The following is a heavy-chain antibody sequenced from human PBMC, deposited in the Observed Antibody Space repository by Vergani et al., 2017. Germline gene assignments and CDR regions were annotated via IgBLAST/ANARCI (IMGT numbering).Heavy chain of an antibody. Sequence: QVQLVQSGAEVKKPGSSVKVSCKASGCTFSSYTISWVRQAPGQGLEWMRRIIPILGIANYAHKFQGRVTITAAKSTSTAYMELSSLRSGDTAVYYCAGEKMYSSSWYRNYYYGMDFWGQGTTVTVSS. J-gene: IGHJ6*02. CDR1: GCTFSSYT. D-gene: IGHD6-13*01. V-gene: IGHV1-69*02. CDR3: AGEKMYSSSWYRNYYYGMDF. CDR2: IIPILGIA.